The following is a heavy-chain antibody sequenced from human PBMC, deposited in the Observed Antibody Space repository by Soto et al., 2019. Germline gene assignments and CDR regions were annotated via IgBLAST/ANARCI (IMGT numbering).Heavy chain of an antibody. J-gene: IGHJ6*03. CDR3: ARVRAAADNAYYYSYLDV. D-gene: IGHD6-13*01. CDR2: IRYDGSNK. CDR1: GFTFSSYG. V-gene: IGHV3-33*01. Sequence: GGSLRLSCAASGFTFSSYGMHWVRQAPGKGLEWVADIRYDGSNKYYADSVKGRFTISRDNSKNSLYLQMNSLRAEDTAVYYCARVRAAADNAYYYSYLDVWGKGTTVTVSS.